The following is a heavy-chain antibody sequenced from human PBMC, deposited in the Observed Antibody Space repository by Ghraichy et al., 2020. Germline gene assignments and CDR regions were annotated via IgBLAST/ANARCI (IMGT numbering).Heavy chain of an antibody. CDR1: GGSISSGGYY. J-gene: IGHJ5*02. V-gene: IGHV4-31*03. CDR2: IYYSGST. CDR3: ARDTINSSPYYDFWSGYFVQGIGWFDP. Sequence: SETLSLTCTVSGGSISSGGYYWSWIRQHPGKGLEWIGYIYYSGSTYYNSSLKSRVTISVDTSKNQFSLKLSSVTAADTAVYYCARDTINSSPYYDFWSGYFVQGIGWFDPWGQGTLVTVSS. D-gene: IGHD3-3*01.